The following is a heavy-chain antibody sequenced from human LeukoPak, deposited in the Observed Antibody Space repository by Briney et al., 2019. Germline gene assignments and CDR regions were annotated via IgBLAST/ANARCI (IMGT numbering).Heavy chain of an antibody. CDR3: ARAFGGYGGYYFDF. CDR1: GFTFSNYW. V-gene: IGHV3-74*01. CDR2: INTDGSST. D-gene: IGHD5-12*01. Sequence: GGSLRLSCAASGFTFSNYWMHWVRQAPPEALVWVSLINTDGSSTSYADSVKGRFTISRDNAKNTLYLQMNSLRAEDTAVYYCARAFGGYGGYYFDFWGQGTLVPVSS. J-gene: IGHJ4*02.